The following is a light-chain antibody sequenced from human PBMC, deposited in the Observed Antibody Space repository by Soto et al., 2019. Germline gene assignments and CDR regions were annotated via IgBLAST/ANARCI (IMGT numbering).Light chain of an antibody. CDR2: DVS. J-gene: IGLJ1*01. Sequence: QSALTQPASVSGSPGQSITISCTGTSSDVGGYNYVSWYQQHPGKAPKLMIYDVSNRPSGISNRFSGSKSGNTASLTISGLQAEDEADYYCSSYTGSSSYVFAIGTKVTVL. CDR3: SSYTGSSSYV. CDR1: SSDVGGYNY. V-gene: IGLV2-14*01.